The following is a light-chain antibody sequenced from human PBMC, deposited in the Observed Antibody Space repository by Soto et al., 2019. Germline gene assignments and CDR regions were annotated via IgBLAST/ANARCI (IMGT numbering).Light chain of an antibody. CDR2: KAS. V-gene: IGKV1-5*03. CDR3: QHYNSYSEA. CDR1: QSITTL. J-gene: IGKJ1*01. Sequence: GDRVTITCRASQSITTLLAWYQQKPGKAPKLLIYKASTLKSGVPSRFSGSGSGTEFTLTISSLQPDDFATYYCQHYNSYSEAFGQGTKVELK.